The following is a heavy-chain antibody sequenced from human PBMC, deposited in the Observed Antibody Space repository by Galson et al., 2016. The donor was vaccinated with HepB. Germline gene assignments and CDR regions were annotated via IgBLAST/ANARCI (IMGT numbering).Heavy chain of an antibody. CDR1: GFTFNKYG. V-gene: IGHV3-7*03. CDR3: ARENFWKLDQ. Sequence: SLRLSCAASGFTFNKYGMHWVRQAPGKGLEWVGNIRADGTANDYVGSVKGRFTMSRDNAQKSLFLQMTSLRVEDTAVYYCARENFWKLDQWGQGTLVTVSS. D-gene: IGHD3-3*01. CDR2: IRADGTAN. J-gene: IGHJ5*02.